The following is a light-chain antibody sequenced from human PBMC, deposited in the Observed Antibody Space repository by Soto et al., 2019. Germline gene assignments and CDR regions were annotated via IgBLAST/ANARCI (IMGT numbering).Light chain of an antibody. CDR1: QSISSY. J-gene: IGKJ5*01. CDR3: QQSYSTIT. CDR2: AAS. Sequence: DIQMTQFPSSLSASLGDRFTITCRASQSISSYLNWYQQKPGKAPKLLIYAASSLQSGVPSRFSGSGSGTDFTLTISSLQPEDFATYYCQQSYSTITFGQGTRLEIK. V-gene: IGKV1-39*01.